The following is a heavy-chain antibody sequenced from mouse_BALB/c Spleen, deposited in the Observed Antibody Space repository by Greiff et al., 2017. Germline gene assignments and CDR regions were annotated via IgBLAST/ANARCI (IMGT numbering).Heavy chain of an antibody. J-gene: IGHJ4*01. CDR3: ARSTMIKDYAMDY. CDR2: ISCYNGAT. CDR1: GYSFTGYY. D-gene: IGHD2-4*01. V-gene: IGHV1S34*01. Sequence: LVKTGASVKISCKASGYSFTGYYMHWVKQSHGKSLEWIGYISCYNGATSYNQKFKGKATFTVDTSSSTAYMQFNSLTSEDSAVYYCARSTMIKDYAMDYWVKEPQSPSPQ.